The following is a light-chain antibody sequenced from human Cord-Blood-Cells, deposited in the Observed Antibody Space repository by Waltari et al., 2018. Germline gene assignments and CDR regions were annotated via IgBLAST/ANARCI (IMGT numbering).Light chain of an antibody. CDR2: EVS. V-gene: IGLV2-8*01. Sequence: QSALTQPPSASGSPGQSVTISCTGTSSDGGGYNYVSWYQQHQGKAPKLMIYEVSKRPSGVPDRFSGSKSGNTASLTVSGLQAEDEADYYCSSYSGSNDWGVFGGGTKLTVL. J-gene: IGLJ2*01. CDR3: SSYSGSNDWGV. CDR1: SSDGGGYNY.